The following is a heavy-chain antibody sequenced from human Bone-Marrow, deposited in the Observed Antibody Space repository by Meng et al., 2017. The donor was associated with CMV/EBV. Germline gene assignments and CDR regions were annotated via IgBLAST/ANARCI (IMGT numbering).Heavy chain of an antibody. J-gene: IGHJ6*02. D-gene: IGHD6-13*01. V-gene: IGHV3-53*01. CDR1: GFTVSSNY. CDR2: IDSGGST. Sequence: GGSLRLSCAASGFTVSSNYMSWVRQAPGKGLEWVSVIDSGGSTYYADSVKGRFTISRDNSKSTVSLQMNSLRVEDTAVYYCARDLSAAGNYGMDVWGQGTTVTVSS. CDR3: ARDLSAAGNYGMDV.